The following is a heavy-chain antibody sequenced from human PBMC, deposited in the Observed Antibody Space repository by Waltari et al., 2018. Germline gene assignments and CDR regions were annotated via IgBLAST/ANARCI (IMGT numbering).Heavy chain of an antibody. CDR2: IYPGDSET. CDR3: VRQVGTNWLDP. D-gene: IGHD1-26*01. CDR1: GYTSTHYW. V-gene: IGHV5-51*01. J-gene: IGHJ5*02. Sequence: DVQLVQSGAEVKKPGESLKISCPVSGYTSTHYWIGWVRQLPGKGLEWMGIIYPGDSETTYSPSFEGRVTISVDKSTSTAYLQWSSLKASDTAMYYCVRQVGTNWLDPWGQGTQVTVSS.